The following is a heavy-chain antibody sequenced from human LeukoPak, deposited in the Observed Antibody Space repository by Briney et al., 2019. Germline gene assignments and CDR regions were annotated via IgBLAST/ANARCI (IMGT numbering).Heavy chain of an antibody. CDR1: GGSTSSFY. CDR2: IYYSGSGGT. J-gene: IGHJ4*02. V-gene: IGHV4-59*01. D-gene: IGHD5-18*01. CDR3: ARSLGYSYGLMDY. Sequence: PSETLSLTCTVSGGSTSSFYWSWIRQPPGKGLEWIASIYYSGSGGTTYNPSLKSRVTISVYTSQNQMSLKLSSVTAADTAVYYCARSLGYSYGLMDYWGQGTLVTVSS.